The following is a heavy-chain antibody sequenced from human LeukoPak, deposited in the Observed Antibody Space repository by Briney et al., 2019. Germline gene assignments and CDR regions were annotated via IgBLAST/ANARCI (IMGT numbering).Heavy chain of an antibody. CDR3: ARDRSLFWSGYPGGWFDP. CDR1: GFTFSSYA. J-gene: IGHJ5*02. V-gene: IGHV3-30-3*01. CDR2: ISYDGSNK. Sequence: GGSLRLSCAASGFTFSSYAMHWVRQAPGKGLEWVAVISYDGSNKYYADSVKGRFTISRDNSKNTLYLQMNSLRAEDTAVYYCARDRSLFWSGYPGGWFDPWGQGTLVIVSS. D-gene: IGHD3-3*01.